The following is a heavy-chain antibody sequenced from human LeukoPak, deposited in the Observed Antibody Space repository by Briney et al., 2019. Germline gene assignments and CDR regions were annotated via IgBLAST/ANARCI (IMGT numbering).Heavy chain of an antibody. CDR1: GFTFSSYG. CDR2: IRYDGSNK. J-gene: IGHJ4*02. CDR3: AKAQYSYGSSEAFDY. D-gene: IGHD5-18*01. V-gene: IGHV3-30*02. Sequence: GGSLRLSCAASGFTFSSYGMHWVRQAPGKGLEWVAFIRYDGSNKYYADSVKGRFTISRDNSKNTLYLQMNSLRAEDMALYYCAKAQYSYGSSEAFDYWGQGTLVTVSS.